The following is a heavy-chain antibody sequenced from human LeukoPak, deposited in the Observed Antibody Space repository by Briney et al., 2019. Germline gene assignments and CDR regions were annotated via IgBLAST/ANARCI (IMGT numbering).Heavy chain of an antibody. CDR3: TSRVNYYYGMDV. J-gene: IGHJ6*02. D-gene: IGHD4-11*01. CDR1: GFTFSGSA. CDR2: IRSKANSYAT. Sequence: PGGSLKPSCAASGFTFSGSAIHWVRQASGKGLEWVGRIRSKANSYATAYAASVKGRFTISRDDSKNTAYLQMNSLKTEDTAVYYCTSRVNYYYGMDVWGQATTVTVSS. V-gene: IGHV3-73*01.